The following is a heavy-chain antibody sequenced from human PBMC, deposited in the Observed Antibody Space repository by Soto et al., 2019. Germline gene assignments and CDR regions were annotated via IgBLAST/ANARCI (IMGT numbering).Heavy chain of an antibody. Sequence: SVKVSCKASGSTFSNHIITWVRQAPGQGLEWMGRIIPILDITNYAQKFQGRITITADKSTTTAYMEVSSLSSEDTAVYYCARDSPIGSTFSGHDDIDSWGQGTLVTVSS. CDR2: IIPILDIT. D-gene: IGHD5-12*01. J-gene: IGHJ4*02. V-gene: IGHV1-69*04. CDR1: GSTFSNHI. CDR3: ARDSPIGSTFSGHDDIDS.